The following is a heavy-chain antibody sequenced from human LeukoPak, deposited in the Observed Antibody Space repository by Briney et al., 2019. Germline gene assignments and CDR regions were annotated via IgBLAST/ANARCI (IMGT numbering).Heavy chain of an antibody. V-gene: IGHV3-30*04. Sequence: GGSLRLSCAASGFTFSSYAMYWVRQAPARGLEWVAVISYDGSDKFYADSVKGRFTISRDNAKNSLYLQMNSLRAEDTAVYYCARAPYSSGWVPNYYYYYMDVWGKGTTVTVSS. CDR1: GFTFSSYA. J-gene: IGHJ6*03. CDR2: ISYDGSDK. D-gene: IGHD6-19*01. CDR3: ARAPYSSGWVPNYYYYYMDV.